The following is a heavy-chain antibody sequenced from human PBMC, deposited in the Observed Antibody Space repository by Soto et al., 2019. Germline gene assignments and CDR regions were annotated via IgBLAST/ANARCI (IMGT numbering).Heavy chain of an antibody. CDR2: ISAYNGNT. CDR1: GYTFTSYG. D-gene: IGHD5-18*01. Sequence: QVQLVQSGAEVKKPGASVKVSCKASGYTFTSYGISWVRQAPGQGLEWMGWISAYNGNTNYAQKLQGRVTVTTDTSTSTAYMELRSLRSDDTAVYYCARDRGGIQLWTTYYYYGMDVWGQGTTVTVSS. CDR3: ARDRGGIQLWTTYYYYGMDV. V-gene: IGHV1-18*01. J-gene: IGHJ6*02.